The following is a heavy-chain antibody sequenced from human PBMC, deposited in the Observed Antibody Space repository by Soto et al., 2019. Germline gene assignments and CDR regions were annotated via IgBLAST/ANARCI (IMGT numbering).Heavy chain of an antibody. D-gene: IGHD3-16*01. CDR2: ISSRGGSNK. V-gene: IGHV3-23*01. CDR1: GFTFGSYA. J-gene: IGHJ3*02. CDR3: ARDLGTGDAFDI. Sequence: GGSLRLSCAASGFTFGSYAMSWVRQAPGKGLEWVSVISSRGGSNKYYADSVKGRFTISRDNSKNTLYLQMNSLRAEDTAVYYCARDLGTGDAFDIWGQGTMVTVSS.